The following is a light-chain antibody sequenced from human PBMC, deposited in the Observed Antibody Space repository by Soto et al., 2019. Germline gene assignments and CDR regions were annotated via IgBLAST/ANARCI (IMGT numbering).Light chain of an antibody. V-gene: IGKV1-5*03. CDR3: QLYNSYWT. CDR2: KAS. Sequence: DIQMTQSPSTLSASVGDRVTITCRASQSISSWLAWYQQKPGKAPKLLIYKASSLESGVPSRFSGSGSGTEFTLTSSSLQPDDFATYYCQLYNSYWTFGQETKVEIK. J-gene: IGKJ1*01. CDR1: QSISSW.